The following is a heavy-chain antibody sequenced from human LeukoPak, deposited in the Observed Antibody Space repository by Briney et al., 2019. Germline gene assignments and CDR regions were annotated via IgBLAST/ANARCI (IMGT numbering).Heavy chain of an antibody. Sequence: GSLRLSCAASGFTFSSYAMHWVRQAPGKGLEWEAVISYDGSNKYYADSVKGRFTISRDNSKNTLYLQMNSLRAEDTAVYYCAKDTPRNYWAQGTLVTVSS. V-gene: IGHV3-30*04. CDR3: AKDTPRNY. CDR1: GFTFSSYA. CDR2: ISYDGSNK. J-gene: IGHJ4*02. D-gene: IGHD2-15*01.